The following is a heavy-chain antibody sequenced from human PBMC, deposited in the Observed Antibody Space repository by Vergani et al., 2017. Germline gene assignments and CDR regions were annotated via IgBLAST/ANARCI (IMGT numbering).Heavy chain of an antibody. Sequence: EVQLVESGGGVVRPGGSLRLSCAASGFTFDDYGMSWVRQAPGKGLEWVSGINWNGGSTGYADSVKGRFTISRDNAKNSLYLQMNSLRAEDTAVYYCAKDRRGGDSSGYYRYWGQGTLVTVSS. V-gene: IGHV3-20*04. CDR2: INWNGGST. CDR1: GFTFDDYG. J-gene: IGHJ4*02. CDR3: AKDRRGGDSSGYYRY. D-gene: IGHD3-22*01.